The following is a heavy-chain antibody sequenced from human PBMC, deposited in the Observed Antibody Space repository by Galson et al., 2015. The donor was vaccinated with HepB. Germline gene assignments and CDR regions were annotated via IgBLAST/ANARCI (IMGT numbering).Heavy chain of an antibody. CDR3: ARDGMTTVTRTYYYYMDV. CDR2: ISSSSSTI. V-gene: IGHV3-48*01. CDR1: GFTFSSYS. D-gene: IGHD4-17*01. Sequence: SLRLSCAASGFTFSSYSMNWVRQAPGKGLEWVSYISSSSSTIYYADSVKGRFTISRDNAKNSLYLQMNSLRAEDTAVYYCARDGMTTVTRTYYYYMDVWGKGTTVTVSS. J-gene: IGHJ6*03.